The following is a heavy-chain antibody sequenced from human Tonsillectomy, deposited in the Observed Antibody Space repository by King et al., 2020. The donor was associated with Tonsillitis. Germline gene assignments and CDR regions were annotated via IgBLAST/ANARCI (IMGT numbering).Heavy chain of an antibody. J-gene: IGHJ4*02. CDR2: IHHSGST. D-gene: IGHD4-17*01. Sequence: VQLQQWGAGLLKPSETLSLTCAVSSGSFSDYYWSWIRQPPGKGLEWIGEIHHSGSTHYKPSLKSRVTISVETSKTHFSLRLSSVTAAETAVYYCARVAQTNSGDPRGFDYWGQGTLVTVSS. CDR1: SGSFSDYY. V-gene: IGHV4-34*01. CDR3: ARVAQTNSGDPRGFDY.